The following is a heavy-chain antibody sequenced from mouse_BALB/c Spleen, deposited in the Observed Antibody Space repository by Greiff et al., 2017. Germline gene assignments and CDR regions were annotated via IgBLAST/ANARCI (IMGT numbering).Heavy chain of an antibody. CDR1: GYTFTDYE. V-gene: IGHV1-15*01. D-gene: IGHD1-1*01. J-gene: IGHJ3*01. CDR3: TIRSPWFAY. CDR2: IDPETGGT. Sequence: QVQLKQSGAELVRPGASVTLSCKASGYTFTDYEMHWVKQTPVHGLEWIGAIDPETGGTAYNQKFKGKATLTADKSSSTAYMELRSLTSEDSAVYYCTIRSPWFAYWGQGTLVTVSA.